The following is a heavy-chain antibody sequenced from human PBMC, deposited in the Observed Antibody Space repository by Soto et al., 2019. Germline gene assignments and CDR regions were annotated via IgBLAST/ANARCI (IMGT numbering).Heavy chain of an antibody. D-gene: IGHD5-12*01. CDR1: GFTFSNAW. CDR2: IKSKTDGGTT. CDR3: TTLPGYSASDY. Sequence: SGGSLRLSCAASGFTFSNAWMSWVRQAPGKGLEWVGRIKSKTDGGTTDYAAPVKGRFTISRDDSKNTLYLQMNSLKTEDTAVYYCTTLPGYSASDYWGQGTLVTVSS. V-gene: IGHV3-15*01. J-gene: IGHJ4*02.